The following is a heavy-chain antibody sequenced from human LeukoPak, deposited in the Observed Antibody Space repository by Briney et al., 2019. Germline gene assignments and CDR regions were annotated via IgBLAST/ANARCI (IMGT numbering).Heavy chain of an antibody. J-gene: IGHJ4*02. V-gene: IGHV4-4*09. CDR3: ARRQTFFDY. Sequence: PSETLSLTCTVSGGSISSYFRSWIRQPPGKGLEWIGYIYTDGSTIYNPSLKSRVTISLDTSKKQFSLKLTSVTAPDTAVYYCARRQTFFDYWGQGTLVTVSS. CDR2: IYTDGST. CDR1: GGSISSYF.